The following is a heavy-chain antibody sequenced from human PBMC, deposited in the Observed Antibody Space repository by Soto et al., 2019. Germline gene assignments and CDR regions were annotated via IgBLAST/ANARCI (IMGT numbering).Heavy chain of an antibody. V-gene: IGHV4-61*01. CDR3: ARGRYDILTGYPDVAFDI. CDR2: IYYSGST. D-gene: IGHD3-9*01. Sequence: SETLSLTCTVSGGSVSSGSYYWSWIRQPPGKGLEWIGYIYYSGSTNYNPSLKSRVTISVDTSKNQFSLKLSSVTAADTAVYYCARGRYDILTGYPDVAFDIWGQGTMVTVSS. CDR1: GGSVSSGSYY. J-gene: IGHJ3*02.